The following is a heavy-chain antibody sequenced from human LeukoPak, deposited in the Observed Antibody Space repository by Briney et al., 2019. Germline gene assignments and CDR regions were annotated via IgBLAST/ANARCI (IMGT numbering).Heavy chain of an antibody. J-gene: IGHJ4*02. CDR1: GGSISSSNYY. CDR2: IYYSGTS. V-gene: IGHV4-39*01. Sequence: SQTLSLTCTVSGGSISSSNYYWGWIRHPPGKGLEWIGNIYYSGTSYCNPSLRSRLTTSVDTSKSQFSLKLTSVTAADTAVYYCARSWGFGEFDYWGQGTLVTISS. CDR3: ARSWGFGEFDY. D-gene: IGHD3-10*01.